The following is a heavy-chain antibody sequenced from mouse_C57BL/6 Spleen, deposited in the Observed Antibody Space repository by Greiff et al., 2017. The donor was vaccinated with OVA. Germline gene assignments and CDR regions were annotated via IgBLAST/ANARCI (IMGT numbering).Heavy chain of an antibody. CDR3: ARDDYDGIAY. CDR2: ISDGGSYT. V-gene: IGHV5-4*01. J-gene: IGHJ3*01. CDR1: GFTFSSYA. Sequence: EVMLVESGGGLVKPGGSLKLSCAASGFTFSSYAMSWVRQTPEKRLEWVATISDGGSYTYYPDNVKGRFTISRDNAKNNLYLQMSHLKSEDTAMYYCARDDYDGIAYWGQGTLVTVS. D-gene: IGHD2-4*01.